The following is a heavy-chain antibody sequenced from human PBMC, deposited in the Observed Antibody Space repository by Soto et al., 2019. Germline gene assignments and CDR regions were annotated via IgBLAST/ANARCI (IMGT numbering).Heavy chain of an antibody. CDR2: TIPALGKT. CDR3: ATGPFRPAVMHF. V-gene: IGHV1-69*01. CDR1: GDSYKKNV. Sequence: SVKGYCTSAGDSYKKNVFAWVRKATGQGLEWMGGTIPALGKTHYIEKFQGRVTTTVPAATRTGYMEVRDLPSEDTPIYYCATGPFRPAVMHFWCHGLPVTVS. J-gene: IGHJ6*02.